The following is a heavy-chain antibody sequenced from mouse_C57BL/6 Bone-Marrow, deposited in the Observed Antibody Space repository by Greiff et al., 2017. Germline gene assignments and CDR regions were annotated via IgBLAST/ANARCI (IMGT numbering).Heavy chain of an antibody. Sequence: LVESGAELARPGASVKLSCKASGYTFTSYGISWVKQRTGQGLEWIGEIYPRSGNTYYNEKFKGKATLTADKSSSTASLELRSLTSEDSAVYFCASDTWVVPYFDYWGQGTTLTVSS. CDR1: GYTFTSYG. CDR3: ASDTWVVPYFDY. CDR2: IYPRSGNT. J-gene: IGHJ2*01. D-gene: IGHD1-1*01. V-gene: IGHV1-81*01.